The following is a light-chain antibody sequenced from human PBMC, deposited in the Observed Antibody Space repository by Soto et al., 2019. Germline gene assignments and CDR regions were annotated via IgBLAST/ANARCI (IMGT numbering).Light chain of an antibody. CDR3: QQRSNWPWT. J-gene: IGKJ1*01. CDR1: QSVSRY. Sequence: EIVLTQSPATLSLSPGERATLSCRASQSVSRYLAWYQHKPGQPPRLLISDASNRAPGIPARFSGSGSATDFTLTISSLEPEDFTFYYCQQRSNWPWTFGQGTKVEIK. V-gene: IGKV3-11*01. CDR2: DAS.